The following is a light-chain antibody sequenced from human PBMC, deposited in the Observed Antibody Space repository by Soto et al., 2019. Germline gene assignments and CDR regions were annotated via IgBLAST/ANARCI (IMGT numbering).Light chain of an antibody. CDR1: SSDVGNSNL. J-gene: IGLJ2*01. CDR2: EVS. V-gene: IGLV2-23*02. CDR3: CSYAGASAVI. Sequence: QSALTQPASVSGSPGQSINISCTGSSSDVGNSNLVSWYQQHPGKAPKLMIYEVSYRPSGVSNRFSGSKSGNTASLTISGLQAEDEADYYCCSYAGASAVIFGGGTKLTVL.